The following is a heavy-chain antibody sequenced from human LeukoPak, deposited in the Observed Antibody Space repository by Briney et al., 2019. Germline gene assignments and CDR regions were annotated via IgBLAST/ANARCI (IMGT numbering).Heavy chain of an antibody. Sequence: ASVKVSCKASGYTFIIYEIQWVRQAPGQGLEWVGWMRPRYGNTAYAQSFQGRVTITRDTSIDTVYMELSGLRSEDTAVYYCARVGAGEGGLDYWAQGTLITVSS. CDR2: MRPRYGNT. CDR1: GYTFIIYE. J-gene: IGHJ4*02. CDR3: ARVGAGEGGLDY. D-gene: IGHD3-10*01. V-gene: IGHV1-8*03.